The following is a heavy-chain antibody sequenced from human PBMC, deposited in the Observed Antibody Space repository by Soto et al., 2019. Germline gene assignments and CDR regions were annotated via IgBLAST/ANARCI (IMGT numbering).Heavy chain of an antibody. J-gene: IGHJ1*01. CDR3: ARVWWFGEKEYFQN. D-gene: IGHD2-21*01. CDR2: IDWNDDK. Sequence: SGPTLVNPTQTLTLTCRISGFSLSTDGMCVSWIRQPPGKALEWLARIDWNDDKYYSTSLKTRLTISKDTSKNQAVLTMTKLDPADTATYYCARVWWFGEKEYFQNWGQGTLVTVSS. CDR1: GFSLSTDGMC. V-gene: IGHV2-70*11.